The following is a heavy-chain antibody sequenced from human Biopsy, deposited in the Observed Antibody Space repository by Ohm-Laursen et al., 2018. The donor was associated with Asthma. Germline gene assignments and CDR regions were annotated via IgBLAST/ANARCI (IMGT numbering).Heavy chain of an antibody. Sequence: SLRLSCTASGFTFSDYYMSWIRQAPGKGLEWISYINGKSNSIEYADSVKGRFTISRDNVKNSPYLQMNSLRAEDTAVYYCARDSYSSGLYDDFESWGQGTLVTVSS. V-gene: IGHV3-11*01. J-gene: IGHJ4*02. CDR1: GFTFSDYY. CDR3: ARDSYSSGLYDDFES. D-gene: IGHD6-19*01. CDR2: INGKSNSI.